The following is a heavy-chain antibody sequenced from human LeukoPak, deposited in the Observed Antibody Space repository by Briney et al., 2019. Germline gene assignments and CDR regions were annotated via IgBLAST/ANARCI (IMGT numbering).Heavy chain of an antibody. CDR1: GYSISSGYY. D-gene: IGHD6-13*01. J-gene: IGHJ6*04. CDR2: IYHSGST. Sequence: SETLSLTCAASGYSISSGYYWGWIRQPPGKGLEWIGSIYHSGSTYYNPSLKSRVTISVDTSKNQFSLKLSSVTAADTAVYYCARSIYSRYSSSWQPAYYYGMDVWGKGTTVTVSS. CDR3: ARSIYSRYSSSWQPAYYYGMDV. V-gene: IGHV4-38-2*01.